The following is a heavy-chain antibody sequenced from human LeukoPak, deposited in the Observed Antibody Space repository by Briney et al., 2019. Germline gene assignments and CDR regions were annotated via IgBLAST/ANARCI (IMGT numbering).Heavy chain of an antibody. V-gene: IGHV3-73*01. CDR1: GFTFSGSA. Sequence: GGSLRLSCAASGFTFSGSAMHWVRQASGKGLGWVGRIRSKANSYATAYAASVKGRFTISRDDSKNTAYLQMNSLKTEDTAVYYCTGQRPAVFYYYYYMDVWGKGTTVTVSS. J-gene: IGHJ6*03. D-gene: IGHD2-2*01. CDR2: IRSKANSYAT. CDR3: TGQRPAVFYYYYYMDV.